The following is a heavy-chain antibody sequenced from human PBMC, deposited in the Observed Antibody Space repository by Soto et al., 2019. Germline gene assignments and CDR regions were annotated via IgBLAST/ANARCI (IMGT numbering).Heavy chain of an antibody. CDR1: GFTFASYT. CDR2: ITGRGDDT. D-gene: IGHD4-17*01. CDR3: AGGDDYGHLRAFDI. J-gene: IGHJ3*02. Sequence: EVQLLESGGGLVQPGGSLRLSCAASGFTFASYTLSWVRQAPGKGLEWVSGITGRGDDTFYADSVKGRITVSRDNSKNTLFLQMNSLRPEDTAVYYCAGGDDYGHLRAFDIWCRGTMVAVS. V-gene: IGHV3-23*01.